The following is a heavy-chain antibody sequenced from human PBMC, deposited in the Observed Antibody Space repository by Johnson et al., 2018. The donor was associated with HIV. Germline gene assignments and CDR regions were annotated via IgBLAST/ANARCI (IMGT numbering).Heavy chain of an antibody. J-gene: IGHJ3*02. CDR1: GFTFSSYD. Sequence: MLLVESGGGVVQPGGSLRLSCAASGFTFSSYDMHWVRQATGKGLEWVSAIGTAGDTYYPGSVKGRFTISRDNSKNTLYLQMNSLRAEDTAVYYCAKDSSTGPFDIWSQGTMVTVSS. D-gene: IGHD5/OR15-5a*01. CDR3: AKDSSTGPFDI. V-gene: IGHV3-13*01. CDR2: IGTAGDT.